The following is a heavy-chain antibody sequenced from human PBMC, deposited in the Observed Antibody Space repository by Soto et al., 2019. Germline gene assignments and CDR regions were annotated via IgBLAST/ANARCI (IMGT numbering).Heavy chain of an antibody. D-gene: IGHD4-17*01. CDR1: GYSFATHG. J-gene: IGHJ6*02. Sequence: ASVKVSCKASGYSFATHGISWVRRAPGHGLEWMGWISAYNGDTHYVQRFQGRLTMTTDTSTSTAYMELRSLTSDDTAVYYCARDPPFSGILRGTPLMDVWGQGTTVTVSS. V-gene: IGHV1-18*04. CDR3: ARDPPFSGILRGTPLMDV. CDR2: ISAYNGDT.